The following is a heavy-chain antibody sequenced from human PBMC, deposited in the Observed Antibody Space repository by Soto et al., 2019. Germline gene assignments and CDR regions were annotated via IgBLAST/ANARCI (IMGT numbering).Heavy chain of an antibody. Sequence: SETLSLTCAVYGGSISGYYWSWIRQPPGKGLEWIGEINHSGSTNYNPSLKSRVTISVDTSKNQFSLKLSSVTAADTAVYYCAAHRYGPNYFDYWGQGTLVTVSS. CDR1: GGSISGYY. D-gene: IGHD3-9*01. J-gene: IGHJ4*02. V-gene: IGHV4-34*01. CDR3: AAHRYGPNYFDY. CDR2: INHSGST.